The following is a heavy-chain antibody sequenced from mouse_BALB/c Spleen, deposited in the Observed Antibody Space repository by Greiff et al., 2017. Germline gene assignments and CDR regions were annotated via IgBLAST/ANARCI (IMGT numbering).Heavy chain of an antibody. CDR3: ARSGTGYYFDD. CDR1: GYSITSDYA. Sequence: EVKLQESGPGLVKPSQSLSLTCTVTGYSITSDYAWTWIRQFPGNKLEWMGYISYSGSTSYNPSLKSRISITRDTSKNQFFLQLNSVTTEDTATYYCARSGTGYYFDDWGQGTTLTVSS. J-gene: IGHJ2*01. CDR2: ISYSGST. V-gene: IGHV3-2*02. D-gene: IGHD2-2*01.